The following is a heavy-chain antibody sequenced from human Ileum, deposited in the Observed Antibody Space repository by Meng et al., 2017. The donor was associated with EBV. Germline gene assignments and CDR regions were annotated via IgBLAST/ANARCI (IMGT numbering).Heavy chain of an antibody. CDR3: ARDLRVGGAFDY. CDR2: VNYNGDS. V-gene: IGHV4-61*08. D-gene: IGHD1-26*01. Sequence: QVQLKPSGPGLVRPSETLSLTCTVSGASVTSSGYYWSWLRQSPGKGLEWLGYVNYNGDSTYNPSLKSRVTIFIDTSKKQFYLNLTSATAADTAIYYCARDLRVGGAFDYWGQGTLVTVSS. J-gene: IGHJ4*02. CDR1: GASVTSSGYY.